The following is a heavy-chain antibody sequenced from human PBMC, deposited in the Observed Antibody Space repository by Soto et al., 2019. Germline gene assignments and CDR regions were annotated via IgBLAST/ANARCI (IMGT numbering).Heavy chain of an antibody. CDR3: VRLIGNSWLDS. D-gene: IGHD3-22*01. CDR2: TYYRSRWYF. V-gene: IGHV6-1*01. Sequence: SQPLLLAYDISGASVSTNSSPRAWKRQPPSRCLEWLGRTYYRSRWYFDYAVSVKSRITISPDISNNQVSLQLTSVTPDDTAIYYCVRLIGNSWLDSWGQGTLVTVSS. CDR1: GASVSTNSSP. J-gene: IGHJ5*01.